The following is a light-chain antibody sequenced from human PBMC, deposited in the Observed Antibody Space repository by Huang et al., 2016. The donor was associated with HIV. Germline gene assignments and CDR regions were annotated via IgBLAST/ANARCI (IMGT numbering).Light chain of an antibody. V-gene: IGKV1-39*01. J-gene: IGKJ3*01. CDR1: QSISSY. Sequence: DIQMTQSPSSLSASVGDRVTITCRASQSISSYLNWYQQTPGKAPKLLIYAASSLQSGVPSRFSGSGSGTDFTLTISSLQPEDFATYYCQQSYSNRITFGPGTKVDIK. CDR3: QQSYSNRIT. CDR2: AAS.